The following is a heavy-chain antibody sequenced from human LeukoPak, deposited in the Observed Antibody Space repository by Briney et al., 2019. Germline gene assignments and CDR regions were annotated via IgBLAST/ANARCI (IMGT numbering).Heavy chain of an antibody. J-gene: IGHJ4*02. V-gene: IGHV3-7*01. Sequence: GGSLRLSCAASGFTFSSYWMTWVRQAPGKGLEWVANIKHDGSEKYYMDSVKGRFTISRDNAKNSLYLQMNSLRAEDTAAFYCARGDTLSYWGQGTLVTVSS. CDR3: ARGDTLSY. CDR1: GFTFSSYW. CDR2: IKHDGSEK.